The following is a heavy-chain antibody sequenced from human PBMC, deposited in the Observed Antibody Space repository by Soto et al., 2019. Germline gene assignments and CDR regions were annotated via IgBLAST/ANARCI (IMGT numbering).Heavy chain of an antibody. J-gene: IGHJ4*02. CDR3: EKVRLTVFGVVVTFDD. CDR2: LSGSGYQT. Sequence: EVQLLESGGGLVQPGGSLRLSCATDGFTFDSYAMHWVRQAPGKGLEWGSSLSGSGYQTYYADSGKGRLTISRDRSKNTVYRQMNRLRGEDTAVYFGEKVRLTVFGVVVTFDDGGRGTLVTVAS. D-gene: IGHD3-3*01. V-gene: IGHV3-23*01. CDR1: GFTFDSYA.